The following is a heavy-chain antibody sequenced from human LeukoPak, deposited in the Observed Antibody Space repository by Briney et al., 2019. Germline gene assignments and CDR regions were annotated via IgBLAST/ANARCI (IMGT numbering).Heavy chain of an antibody. V-gene: IGHV3-74*01. J-gene: IGHJ4*02. CDR2: INPDGCSA. CDR1: GFPFSYFW. Sequence: PGGPLRLSCARSGFPFSYFWVHWVRETRGRGRVGVSRINPDGCSADYADYVKGRFTISRDNAKNTLYLKMNSLRVEDTAVYYCAKSMSGLNDYWGQGTLVTVSS. D-gene: IGHD3-3*01. CDR3: AKSMSGLNDY.